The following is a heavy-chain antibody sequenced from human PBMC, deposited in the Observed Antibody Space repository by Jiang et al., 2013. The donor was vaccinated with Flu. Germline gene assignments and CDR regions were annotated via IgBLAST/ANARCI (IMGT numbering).Heavy chain of an antibody. CDR2: IYYSGST. V-gene: IGHV4-59*01. CDR1: GGSISSYY. D-gene: IGHD3-22*01. J-gene: IGHJ4*02. CDR3: ARDYTYYYDSSGYSSHFDY. Sequence: GLVKPSETLSLTCTVSGGSISSYYWSWIRQPPGKGLEWIGYIYYSGSTNYNPSLKSRVTISVDTSKNQFSLKLSSVTAADTAVYYCARDYTYYYDSSGYSSHFDYWGQGTLVTVSS.